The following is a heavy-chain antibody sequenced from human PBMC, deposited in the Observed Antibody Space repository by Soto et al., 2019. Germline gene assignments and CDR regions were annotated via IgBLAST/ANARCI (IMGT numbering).Heavy chain of an antibody. J-gene: IGHJ6*02. D-gene: IGHD3-10*01. V-gene: IGHV3-21*01. CDR1: GFTFSSYS. CDR3: ARDQDNYDGSGSSGGGYYYYYYGMDV. Sequence: PGGSLRLSCAASGFTFSSYSMNWVRQAPGKGLEWVSSISSSSSYIYYADSVKGRFTISRDNAKNSLYLQMNSLRAEDTAVYYCARDQDNYDGSGSSGGGYYYYYYGMDVWGQGTTVTVSS. CDR2: ISSSSSYI.